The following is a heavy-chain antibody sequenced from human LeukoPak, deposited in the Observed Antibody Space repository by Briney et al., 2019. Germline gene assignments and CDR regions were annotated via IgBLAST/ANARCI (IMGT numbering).Heavy chain of an antibody. CDR3: ARVRDKGWFDP. D-gene: IGHD5-24*01. CDR2: IYYSGST. CDR1: GGSFSGYY. V-gene: IGHV4-59*01. J-gene: IGHJ5*02. Sequence: SETLSLTCAVYGGSFSGYYWSWIRQPPGKGLEWIGYIYYSGSTNYNPSLKSRVTISVDTSKNQFSLKLSSVTAADTAVYYCARVRDKGWFDPWGQGTLVTVSS.